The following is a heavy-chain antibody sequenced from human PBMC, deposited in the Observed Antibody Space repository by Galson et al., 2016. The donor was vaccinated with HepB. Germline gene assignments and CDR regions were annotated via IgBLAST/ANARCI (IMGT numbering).Heavy chain of an antibody. CDR1: GGSISSGNYY. V-gene: IGHV4-61*02. J-gene: IGHJ3*01. CDR3: ARDRGLLLEADAFDV. D-gene: IGHD3-22*01. Sequence: TLSLTCSVSGGSISSGNYYWSWIRQPAGKGLEWIGRIYTSGFTNYSPSLKSRVTISVDTSKNHFSLNLSSVSAADTAVYYCARDRGLLLEADAFDVWGQGTLVTVSS. CDR2: IYTSGFT.